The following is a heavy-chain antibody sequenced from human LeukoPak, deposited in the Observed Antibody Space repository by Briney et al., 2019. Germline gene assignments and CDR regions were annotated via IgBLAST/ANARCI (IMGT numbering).Heavy chain of an antibody. CDR2: VKQDGSER. Sequence: GGSLTLSCAASGLTFSRYWMSWVRQAPGKGLVWVANVKQDGSERYYVGSVRGRFTISRDNAKNSLYLQMNSLRAEDTAVYYCAREGAYYLDSWGQGTLVAVSS. V-gene: IGHV3-7*01. CDR3: AREGAYYLDS. CDR1: GLTFSRYW. D-gene: IGHD4/OR15-4a*01. J-gene: IGHJ4*02.